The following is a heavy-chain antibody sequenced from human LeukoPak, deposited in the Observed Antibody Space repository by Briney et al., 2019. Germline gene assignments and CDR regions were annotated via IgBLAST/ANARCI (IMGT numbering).Heavy chain of an antibody. CDR1: GGTFSSYA. D-gene: IGHD1-26*01. V-gene: IGHV1-69*06. J-gene: IGHJ5*02. Sequence: SVKVSCEASGGTFSSYAISWVRQAPGQGLEWMGGIIPIFGTANYAQKFQGRVTITADKSTSTAYMELSSLRSEDTAVYYCARGGDYYIHNNWFDPWGQGTLVTVSS. CDR2: IIPIFGTA. CDR3: ARGGDYYIHNNWFDP.